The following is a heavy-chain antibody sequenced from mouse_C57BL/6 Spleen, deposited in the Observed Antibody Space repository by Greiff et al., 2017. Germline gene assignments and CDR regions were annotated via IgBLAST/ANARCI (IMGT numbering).Heavy chain of an antibody. D-gene: IGHD2-4*01. CDR2: INPSTGGT. Sequence: VQLKESGPELVKPGASVKISCKASGYSFTGYYMNWVKQSPEKSLEWIGEINPSTGGTTYNQKFKAKATLTVDKSSSTAYMQLKSLTSEDSAVYYCAKSNYDEGPWFAYWGQGTLVTVSA. CDR1: GYSFTGYY. V-gene: IGHV1-42*01. J-gene: IGHJ3*01. CDR3: AKSNYDEGPWFAY.